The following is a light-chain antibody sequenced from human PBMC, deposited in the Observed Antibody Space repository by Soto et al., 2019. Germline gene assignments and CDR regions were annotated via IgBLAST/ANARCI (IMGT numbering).Light chain of an antibody. CDR3: SSYTSSSTPLV. J-gene: IGLJ1*01. V-gene: IGLV2-14*01. Sequence: QSALTQPASVSGSPGQSITISCTGTSSDVGGYNCVSWYQQHPGKAPNLMIYDVSNRPSGVSNRFSGSKSGNTASLTISGLQAEDEADYYCSSYTSSSTPLVFGTGTKVTVL. CDR2: DVS. CDR1: SSDVGGYNC.